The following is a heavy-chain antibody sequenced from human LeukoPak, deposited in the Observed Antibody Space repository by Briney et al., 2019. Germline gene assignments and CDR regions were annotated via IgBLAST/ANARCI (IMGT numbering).Heavy chain of an antibody. V-gene: IGHV3-21*01. CDR3: ARASGSYIDY. CDR2: ISSSSSYI. Sequence: GGSLRLSCAASGFTFSSYSMNWVRQAPGKGLEWVSSISSSSSYIYYADSVKGRFTISRDSAKNSLYLQMNSLRAEDTAVYYCARASGSYIDYWGQGTLVTVSS. D-gene: IGHD1-26*01. CDR1: GFTFSSYS. J-gene: IGHJ4*02.